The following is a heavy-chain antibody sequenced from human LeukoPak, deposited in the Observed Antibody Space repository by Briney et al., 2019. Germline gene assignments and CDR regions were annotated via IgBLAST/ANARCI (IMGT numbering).Heavy chain of an antibody. J-gene: IGHJ5*02. CDR3: ARDGYCTNGVCYGEYNWFDP. Sequence: SETLSLTCTVSDYSISSGYYWGWIRQPPGKGLEWIGSMYHRGSTYYNPSLQSRVTISVDTSKNQFSLKLSSVTAADTAVYYRARDGYCTNGVCYGEYNWFDPWGQGTLVTVSS. D-gene: IGHD2-8*01. CDR1: DYSISSGYY. V-gene: IGHV4-38-2*02. CDR2: MYHRGST.